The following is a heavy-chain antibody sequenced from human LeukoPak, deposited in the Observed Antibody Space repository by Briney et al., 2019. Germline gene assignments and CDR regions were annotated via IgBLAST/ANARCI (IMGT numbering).Heavy chain of an antibody. CDR2: INWNGGST. D-gene: IGHD6-19*01. V-gene: IGHV3-20*04. CDR3: ARDPIAVAGTYYFDY. J-gene: IGHJ4*02. Sequence: GGSLRLSCAASGFTFSSYSMSWVRQAPGKGLEWVSGINWNGGSTGYADSVKGRFTISRDNAKNSLYLQMNSLRAEDTALYYCARDPIAVAGTYYFDYWGQGTLVTVSS. CDR1: GFTFSSYS.